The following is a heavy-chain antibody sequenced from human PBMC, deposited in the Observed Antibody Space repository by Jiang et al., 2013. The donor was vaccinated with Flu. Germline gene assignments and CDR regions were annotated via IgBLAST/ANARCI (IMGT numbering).Heavy chain of an antibody. Sequence: CKASGYTFTSYAMNWVRQAPGQGLEWMGWINTNTGNPTYAQGFTGRFVFSLDTSVSTAYLQICSLKAEDTAVYYCARGEDYLAPEFFDYWGQGTLVTVSS. CDR1: GYTFTSYA. CDR3: ARGEDYLAPEFFDY. D-gene: IGHD2-15*01. CDR2: INTNTGNP. J-gene: IGHJ4*02. V-gene: IGHV7-4-1*01.